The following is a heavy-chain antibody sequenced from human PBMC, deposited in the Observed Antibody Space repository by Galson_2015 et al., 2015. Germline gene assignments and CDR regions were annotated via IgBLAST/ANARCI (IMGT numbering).Heavy chain of an antibody. CDR1: GFTFSSYG. CDR3: ATGGSYYDY. V-gene: IGHV3-30*03. Sequence: SLRLSCAASGFTFSSYGMHWVRQAPGKGLEWVAVISYDGSNKYYADSVKGRFTISRDNSKNTLYLQMNSLRAEDTAVYYCATGGSYYDYWGQGTLVTVSS. D-gene: IGHD1-26*01. CDR2: ISYDGSNK. J-gene: IGHJ4*02.